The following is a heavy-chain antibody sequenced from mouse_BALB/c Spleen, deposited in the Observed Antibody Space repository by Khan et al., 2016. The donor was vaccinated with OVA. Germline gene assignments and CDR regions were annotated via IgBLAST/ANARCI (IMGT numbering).Heavy chain of an antibody. Sequence: QVQLKQSGPGLVAPSQSLSITCTVSGFSLTSYGVHWVRQPPGKGLEWLVVKWSDGITTYNSTLKSRLSISKDNSKSQVFLKMNSLQTDDTAMYYCARSDFYAMDYWGQGTSVTVSS. CDR2: KWSDGIT. J-gene: IGHJ4*01. V-gene: IGHV2-6*02. CDR1: GFSLTSYG. CDR3: ARSDFYAMDY.